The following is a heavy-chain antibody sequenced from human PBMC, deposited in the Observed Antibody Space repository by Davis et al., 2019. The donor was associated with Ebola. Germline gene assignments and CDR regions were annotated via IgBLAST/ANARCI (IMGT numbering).Heavy chain of an antibody. CDR2: ISGSGGGT. D-gene: IGHD4-11*01. CDR3: AKDSYSNRFNWFDP. CDR1: GFTFSSYA. Sequence: PGGSLRLSCAASGFTFSSYAMSWVRQAPGKGLEWVSAISGSGGGTYYADSVKGRFTISRDNSKNTLYLQMNSLRAEDTAVYYCAKDSYSNRFNWFDPWGQGTLVTVSS. J-gene: IGHJ5*02. V-gene: IGHV3-23*01.